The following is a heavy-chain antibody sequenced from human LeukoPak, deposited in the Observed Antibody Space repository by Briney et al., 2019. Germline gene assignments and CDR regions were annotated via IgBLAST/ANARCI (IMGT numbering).Heavy chain of an antibody. CDR3: ASRIKRSPTVNTWLGAFDI. D-gene: IGHD4-17*01. J-gene: IGHJ3*02. Sequence: SETLSLTCAVYGGSFSGYYWGWIRQPPGKGLEWIGEINHSGSTNYNPSLKSRVTISVDTSKKQFSLKLSSVNAADTAVYYCASRIKRSPTVNTWLGAFDIWGQGTMVTVSS. V-gene: IGHV4-34*01. CDR2: INHSGST. CDR1: GGSFSGYY.